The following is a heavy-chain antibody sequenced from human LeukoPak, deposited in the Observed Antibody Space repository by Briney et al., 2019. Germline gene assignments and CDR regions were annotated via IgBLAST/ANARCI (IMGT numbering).Heavy chain of an antibody. CDR2: INSDGSST. J-gene: IGHJ4*02. D-gene: IGHD3-3*01. V-gene: IGHV3-74*01. Sequence: PGRSLRLSCAASGFTFDDYAMHWVRQAPGKGLEWVSRINSDGSSTSYADSVKGRFTISRDNSKNTLYLQMNSLRAEDTAVYYCARDFTIFGVVPTNFDYWGQGTLVTVSS. CDR3: ARDFTIFGVVPTNFDY. CDR1: GFTFDDYA.